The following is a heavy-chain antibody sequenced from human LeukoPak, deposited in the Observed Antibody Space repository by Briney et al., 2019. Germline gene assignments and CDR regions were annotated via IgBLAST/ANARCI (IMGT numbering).Heavy chain of an antibody. Sequence: ASAKVSCKASGYTFSNYYMYWVRQAPGQGLEWMGIIKPGDGSTRYAPKFQGRVTMTRDTSTRTVYMELSSLRSEDTAVYYCARMVYCSSISCSYYYYYMDVWAKGTTVTVSS. J-gene: IGHJ6*03. CDR3: ARMVYCSSISCSYYYYYMDV. D-gene: IGHD2-2*01. CDR2: IKPGDGST. V-gene: IGHV1-46*01. CDR1: GYTFSNYY.